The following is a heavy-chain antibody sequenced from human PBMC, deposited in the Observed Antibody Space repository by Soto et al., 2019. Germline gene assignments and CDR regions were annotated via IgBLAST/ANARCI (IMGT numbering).Heavy chain of an antibody. CDR1: GFTFSSYG. CDR2: IWYDGSNK. D-gene: IGHD5-12*01. Sequence: QVQLVESGGGVVQPGRSLRLSCAASGFTFSSYGMHWVRQAPGKGLGWVAVIWYDGSNKYYADSVKGRFTISRDNSKNTLYLQMNSLRAEDTAVYYCASQGDGYNYWGQGTLVTVSS. J-gene: IGHJ4*02. CDR3: ASQGDGYNY. V-gene: IGHV3-33*01.